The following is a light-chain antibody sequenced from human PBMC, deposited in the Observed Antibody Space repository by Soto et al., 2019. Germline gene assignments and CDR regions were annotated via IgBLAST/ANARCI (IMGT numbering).Light chain of an antibody. CDR2: EVS. Sequence: QSALTQPASVSGSPGQSITISCTGTSNDVGGYNYVSWYQQHPGKVPKLMIYEVSNRPSGVSDRFSGSRSGNTASLTISGLQAEDESDYYCSSYTDSSNYVFGTGTQLTVL. V-gene: IGLV2-14*01. CDR1: SNDVGGYNY. CDR3: SSYTDSSNYV. J-gene: IGLJ1*01.